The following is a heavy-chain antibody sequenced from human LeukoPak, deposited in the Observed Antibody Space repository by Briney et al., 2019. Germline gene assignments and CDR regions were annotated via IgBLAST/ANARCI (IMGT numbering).Heavy chain of an antibody. D-gene: IGHD5-18*01. J-gene: IGHJ4*02. CDR3: ARGVSYGRRYFDY. V-gene: IGHV4-59*12. Sequence: SETLSLTCTVSGGSISSYYWSWIRQPPGKGLEWIGYIYYSGSTNYNPSLKSRVTISVDTSKNQFSLKLSSVTAADTAVYYCARGVSYGRRYFDYWGQGTLVTVSS. CDR1: GGSISSYY. CDR2: IYYSGST.